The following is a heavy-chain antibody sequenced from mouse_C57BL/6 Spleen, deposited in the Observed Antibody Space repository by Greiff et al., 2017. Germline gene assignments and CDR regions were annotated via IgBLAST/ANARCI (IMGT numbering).Heavy chain of an antibody. V-gene: IGHV5-4*01. J-gene: IGHJ1*03. CDR1: GFTFSSYA. Sequence: DVKLVESGGGLVKPGGSLKLSCAASGFTFSSYAMSWVRQTPEKRLEWVATISDGGSYTYYPDNVKGRFTISRDNAKNNLYLQMSHLKSEDTAMYYCARDLDWYFDVWGTGTTVTVSS. CDR3: ARDLDWYFDV. CDR2: ISDGGSYT.